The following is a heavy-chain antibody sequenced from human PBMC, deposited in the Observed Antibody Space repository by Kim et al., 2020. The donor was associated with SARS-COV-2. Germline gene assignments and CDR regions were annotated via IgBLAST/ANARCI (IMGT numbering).Heavy chain of an antibody. V-gene: IGHV3-30*03. CDR2: ISYDGSNK. Sequence: GGSLRLSCAASGFTFSSYGMHWVRQAPGKGLEWVAVISYDGSNKYYADSVKGRFTISRDNSKNTLYLQMNSLRAEDTAVYYCALGGGDIWGQGTMVTVSS. CDR1: GFTFSSYG. J-gene: IGHJ3*02. CDR3: ALGGGDI. D-gene: IGHD3-16*01.